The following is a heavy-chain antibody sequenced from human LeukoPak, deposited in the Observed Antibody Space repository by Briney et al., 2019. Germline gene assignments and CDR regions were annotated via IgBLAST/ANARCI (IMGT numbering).Heavy chain of an antibody. CDR1: GFTVSSNY. D-gene: IGHD3-22*01. CDR2: IYSGGST. Sequence: GGSLRLSCAASGFTVSSNYMSWVRQAPGKGLEWVSVIYSGGSTYYADSVKGRFTISRDNSKNTLYLQMNSLRTEDTAVYYCAKENYYDSSGYIDYWGQGTLVTVSS. CDR3: AKENYYDSSGYIDY. J-gene: IGHJ4*02. V-gene: IGHV3-53*05.